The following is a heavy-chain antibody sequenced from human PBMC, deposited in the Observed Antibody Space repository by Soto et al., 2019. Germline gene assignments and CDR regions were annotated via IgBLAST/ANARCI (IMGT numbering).Heavy chain of an antibody. CDR1: GGSLSSSNW. D-gene: IGHD3-22*01. CDR3: ARDPLRRTNYYDSSGPHDAFDI. Sequence: PSETLSLTCAVSGGSLSSSNWWSWVRQPPGKGLEWIGEIYHSGSTNYNPSLKSRVTISVDKSKNQFSLKLNSVTAADTAVYYCARDPLRRTNYYDSSGPHDAFDIWGQGTMVTVSS. V-gene: IGHV4-4*02. CDR2: IYHSGST. J-gene: IGHJ3*02.